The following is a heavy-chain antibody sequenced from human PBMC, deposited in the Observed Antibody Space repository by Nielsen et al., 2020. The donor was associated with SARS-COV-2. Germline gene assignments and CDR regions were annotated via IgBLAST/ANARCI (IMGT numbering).Heavy chain of an antibody. CDR2: ILYDENNK. V-gene: IGHV3-30*18. CDR1: GFPFRSYA. CDR3: AKEKYTTSRTLSYFDS. Sequence: GESLKISCSASGFPFRSYAMHWVRQAPGRGLEWVAVILYDENNKYYEDSVRGRFTISRDNSENTLYLQMNSLRAEDTAVYYCAKEKYTTSRTLSYFDSWGLGTLVTVSS. J-gene: IGHJ4*02. D-gene: IGHD2/OR15-2a*01.